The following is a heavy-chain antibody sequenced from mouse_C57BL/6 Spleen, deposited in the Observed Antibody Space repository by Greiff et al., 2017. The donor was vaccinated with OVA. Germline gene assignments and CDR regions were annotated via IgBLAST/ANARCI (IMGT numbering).Heavy chain of an antibody. CDR1: GYTFTSYW. Sequence: QVQLQQPGAELVRPGSSVKLSWKASGYTFTSYWMHWVKQRPIQGLEWIGNIDPSDSETHYNQKFKDKATLTVDKSSSTAYMQLSSLTSEDSAVYYCARSGSYYYGSSPNYYAMDYWGQGTSVTVSS. J-gene: IGHJ4*01. CDR3: ARSGSYYYGSSPNYYAMDY. V-gene: IGHV1-52*01. CDR2: IDPSDSET. D-gene: IGHD1-1*01.